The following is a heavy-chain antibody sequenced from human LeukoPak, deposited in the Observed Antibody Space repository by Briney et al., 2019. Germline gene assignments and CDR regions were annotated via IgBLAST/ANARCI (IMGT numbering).Heavy chain of an antibody. J-gene: IGHJ4*02. D-gene: IGHD4-17*01. CDR2: ISGSDGGT. CDR1: GFPFTIYA. Sequence: PGGSLRLSCAASGFPFTIYAMSWVRQAPGKGLEWVSAISGSDGGTHYADSVKGRFTSSRDNSNDTLYLQMNSLRADDTAVYYCARLRNTMTTPRFDYWGQGTLVTVSS. V-gene: IGHV3-23*01. CDR3: ARLRNTMTTPRFDY.